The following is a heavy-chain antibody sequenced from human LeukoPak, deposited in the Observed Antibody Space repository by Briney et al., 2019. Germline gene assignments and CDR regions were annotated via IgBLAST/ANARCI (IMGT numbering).Heavy chain of an antibody. CDR2: IQSDGRNQ. Sequence: GGSLRLSCTASGFTFRSYGMHWVRQAPGKGLEWLAFIQSDGRNQYYADSVKGQFTISRDNSKNTLFLQMNNLRAEDTAVYYCARETYCGGDCYSGFDYWGQGTLVTVSS. V-gene: IGHV3-30*02. D-gene: IGHD2-21*02. CDR3: ARETYCGGDCYSGFDY. CDR1: GFTFRSYG. J-gene: IGHJ4*02.